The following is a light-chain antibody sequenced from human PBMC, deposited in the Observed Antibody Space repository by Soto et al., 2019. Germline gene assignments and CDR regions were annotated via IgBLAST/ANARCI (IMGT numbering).Light chain of an antibody. CDR1: RGIRNV. V-gene: IGKV1-13*02. J-gene: IGKJ1*01. CDR3: QQYNSYSGT. Sequence: TQSPSSLSASVGDRVTISCRASRGIRNVLAWYQHAPGKDPKLLIYDASTLESGVPSRFSGSGSGTEFTLTISGLQPDDFATYYCQQYNSYSGTFGQGTKV. CDR2: DAS.